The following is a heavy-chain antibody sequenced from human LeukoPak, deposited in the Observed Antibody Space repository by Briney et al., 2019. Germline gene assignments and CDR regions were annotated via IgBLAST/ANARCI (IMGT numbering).Heavy chain of an antibody. V-gene: IGHV4-59*01. CDR2: LYYSGNT. CDR1: GGSIGAYY. D-gene: IGHD7-27*01. J-gene: IGHJ4*02. CDR3: VRELWGAVGTHY. Sequence: PSETLSLTCTVSGGSIGAYYWSWIREPPGKGLEWIGYLYYSGNTNYSPSLKSRVTISADTSKNQVYLKLSSVTAADTAVYYCVRELWGAVGTHYWGQGT.